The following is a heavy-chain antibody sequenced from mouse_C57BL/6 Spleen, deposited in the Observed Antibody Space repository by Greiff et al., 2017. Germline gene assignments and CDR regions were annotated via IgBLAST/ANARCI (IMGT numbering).Heavy chain of an antibody. CDR3: ARGDDYEGFAY. D-gene: IGHD2-4*01. CDR1: GYTFTDYY. J-gene: IGHJ3*01. Sequence: EVQLQQSGPVLVKPGASVKMSCKASGYTFTDYYMNWVKQSHGKSLEWIGVINPYNGGTSYNQKFKGKATLTVDKSSSTAYMELNSLTSEDSAVYYCARGDDYEGFAYWGQGTLVTVSA. CDR2: INPYNGGT. V-gene: IGHV1-19*01.